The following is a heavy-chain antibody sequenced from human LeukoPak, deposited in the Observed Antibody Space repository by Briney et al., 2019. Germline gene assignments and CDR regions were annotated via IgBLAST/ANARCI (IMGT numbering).Heavy chain of an antibody. CDR2: IYYSGST. D-gene: IGHD3-10*01. CDR1: GGSISSYY. J-gene: IGHJ4*02. V-gene: IGHV4-59*08. Sequence: SETLSLTCTVSGGSISSYYWSWIRQPPGKGLEWIGYIYYSGSTYYNPSLKSRVTMSVDTSKNQLSLKLNSVTAADTAVYYCARVLDYYGSGTYSFDYWGQGTLVTVSS. CDR3: ARVLDYYGSGTYSFDY.